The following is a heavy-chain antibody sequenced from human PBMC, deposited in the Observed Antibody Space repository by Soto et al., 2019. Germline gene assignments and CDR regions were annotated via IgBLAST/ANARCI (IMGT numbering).Heavy chain of an antibody. CDR2: IIPIFGTA. Sequence: QVQLVQSGAEVKKPGSSVKVSCKASGGTFSSYAISWVRQAPGQGLEWMGGIIPIFGTANYAQKFQGRVTITADESTSTAYMELSSLRSEDTAVYYSARSDIVLVPAAMYYYYGMDVWGQGTTVTVSS. CDR3: ARSDIVLVPAAMYYYYGMDV. CDR1: GGTFSSYA. V-gene: IGHV1-69*12. D-gene: IGHD2-2*01. J-gene: IGHJ6*02.